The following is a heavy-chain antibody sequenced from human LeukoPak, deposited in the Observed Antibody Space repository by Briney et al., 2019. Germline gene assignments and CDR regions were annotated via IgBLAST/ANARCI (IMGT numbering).Heavy chain of an antibody. J-gene: IGHJ4*02. CDR1: GFTFSSYT. CDR2: ISASGGST. V-gene: IGHV3-23*01. D-gene: IGHD5-24*01. CDR3: ATDPRWLRFSRHY. Sequence: GGSLRLSCAVSGFTFSSYTMTWVRQAPGKGLEWVSSISASGGSTYHADSVKGRFSVSRDNYKNTLFLQMNSLRSEDTAVYYCATDPRWLRFSRHYWGQGTLVTVSS.